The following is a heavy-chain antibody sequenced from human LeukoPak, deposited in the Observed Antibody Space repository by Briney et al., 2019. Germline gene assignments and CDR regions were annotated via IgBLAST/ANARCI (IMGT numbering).Heavy chain of an antibody. D-gene: IGHD2-15*01. CDR1: GYSFTTYW. Sequence: GESLKIACKASGYSFTTYWIGWVRQAPGKGLEWMGIIYPGDSDARYSPSFQGQVTISVDRSINAAYLQWSSLKASDTAMYYCERRDCSGGGCHLDGHLHLDYWGQGTLVTVSS. J-gene: IGHJ4*02. V-gene: IGHV5-51*01. CDR3: ERRDCSGGGCHLDGHLHLDY. CDR2: IYPGDSDA.